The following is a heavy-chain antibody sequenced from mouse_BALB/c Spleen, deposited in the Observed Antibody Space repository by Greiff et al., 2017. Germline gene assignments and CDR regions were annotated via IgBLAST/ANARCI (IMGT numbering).Heavy chain of an antibody. J-gene: IGHJ2*01. V-gene: IGHV3-8*02. CDR1: GDSITSGY. Sequence: VQLKESGPSLVKPSQTLSLTCSVTGDSITSGYWNWIRKFPGNKLEYMGYISYSGSTYYNPSLKSRISITRDTSKNQYYLQLNSVTTEDTATYYCARYHYYGSTYYFDYWGQGTTLTVSS. CDR2: ISYSGST. D-gene: IGHD1-1*01. CDR3: ARYHYYGSTYYFDY.